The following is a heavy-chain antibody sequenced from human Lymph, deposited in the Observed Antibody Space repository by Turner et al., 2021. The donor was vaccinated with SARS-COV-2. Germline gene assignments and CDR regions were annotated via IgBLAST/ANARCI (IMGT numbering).Heavy chain of an antibody. CDR2: IYSGGTT. CDR1: GITVSRNY. V-gene: IGHV3-53*02. Sequence: EVQLVDTGGGLVQPGGSLRLSCAASGITVSRNYMNWVRQAPGKGLEWVSVIYSGGTTYYADSVKGRFTISRDNSKNTLYLQMNSLRVEDTAVYYCARDLGTYGMDVWGQGTTVTVSS. J-gene: IGHJ6*02. CDR3: ARDLGTYGMDV. D-gene: IGHD6-13*01.